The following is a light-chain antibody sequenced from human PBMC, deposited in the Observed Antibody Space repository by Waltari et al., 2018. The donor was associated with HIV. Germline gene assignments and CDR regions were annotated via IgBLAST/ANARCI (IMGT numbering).Light chain of an antibody. V-gene: IGLV2-8*01. CDR1: IGDVGGYDY. J-gene: IGLJ3*02. CDR3: MSYTGHNRWV. CDR2: EVS. Sequence: QSALTQPPSASGSPGQSLTISCTGTIGDVGGYDYVSWYQQHQGKDPNLLMYEVSQRPAGVPDRFSGSKSGNTASLTFSGLQAEDEADYHCMSYTGHNRWVFGGGTKLTVL.